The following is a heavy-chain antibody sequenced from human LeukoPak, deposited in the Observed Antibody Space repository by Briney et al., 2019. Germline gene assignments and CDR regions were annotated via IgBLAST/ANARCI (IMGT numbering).Heavy chain of an antibody. CDR2: INHSGST. J-gene: IGHJ5*02. CDR3: ARGLTTMVRGVRFPGTIWFDP. CDR1: GGSFSGYY. V-gene: IGHV4-34*01. D-gene: IGHD3-10*01. Sequence: PSETLSLTCAVYGGSFSGYYWSWIRQPPGKGLEWIGEINHSGSTNYNPSLKSRVTISVDTSKNQFSLKLSSVTAADTAVYYCARGLTTMVRGVRFPGTIWFDPWGQGTLVTVSS.